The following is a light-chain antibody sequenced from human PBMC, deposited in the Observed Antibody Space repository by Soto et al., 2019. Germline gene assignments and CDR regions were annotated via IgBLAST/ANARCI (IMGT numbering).Light chain of an antibody. CDR2: DAS. CDR1: QSVSSY. CDR3: QQRSTGPPIT. J-gene: IGKJ5*01. Sequence: ILLTKYPPTLSLSHGERATLSCRASQSVSSYLAWYQQKPGQAPRLLIYDASNRATVIPARFSGSGSGTDFTLTISSLYPEDFAVYYCQQRSTGPPITFCQGTRLEIK. V-gene: IGKV3-11*01.